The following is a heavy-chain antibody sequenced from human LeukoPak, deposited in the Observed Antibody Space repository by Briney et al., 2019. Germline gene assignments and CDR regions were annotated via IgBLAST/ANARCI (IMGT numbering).Heavy chain of an antibody. J-gene: IGHJ4*02. V-gene: IGHV3-21*01. CDR2: ISSSSYYI. D-gene: IGHD3-22*01. CDR1: GFTFSSYS. CDR3: ARDYYYDSSDY. Sequence: PGGSLRLSCVVSGFTFSSYSMNWVRQAPGKGLEWVSSISSSSYYIYYADSVKGRFTISRDNAKNSLYLQMNSLRAEDTAVYYCARDYYYDSSDYWGQGTLVTVSS.